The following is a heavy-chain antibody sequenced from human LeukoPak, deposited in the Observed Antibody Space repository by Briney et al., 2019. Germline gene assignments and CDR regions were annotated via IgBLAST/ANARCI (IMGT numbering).Heavy chain of an antibody. Sequence: SETLSLTCAVYGGSFSGYYWSWIRQPPGKGLEWIGEINHSGSTNYNPSLKSRVTISVDTSKNQFSLKLSSVTAADTAVYYCARGNTPPPGIAAAGGLASWGQGTLVTVSS. CDR3: ARGNTPPPGIAAAGGLAS. D-gene: IGHD6-13*01. CDR1: GGSFSGYY. J-gene: IGHJ4*02. V-gene: IGHV4-34*01. CDR2: INHSGST.